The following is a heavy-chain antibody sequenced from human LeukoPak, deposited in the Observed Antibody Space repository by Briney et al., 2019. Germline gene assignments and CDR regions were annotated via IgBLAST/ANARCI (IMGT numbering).Heavy chain of an antibody. Sequence: SVKVSCKASGGTFSSYATSWVRQAPGQGLEWMGRIIPILGIANYAQKFQGRVTITADKSTSTAYMELSSLRSEDTAVYYCARDWGLLGYGSPHDAFDIWGQGTMVTVSS. V-gene: IGHV1-69*04. D-gene: IGHD2-15*01. CDR1: GGTFSSYA. CDR2: IIPILGIA. J-gene: IGHJ3*02. CDR3: ARDWGLLGYGSPHDAFDI.